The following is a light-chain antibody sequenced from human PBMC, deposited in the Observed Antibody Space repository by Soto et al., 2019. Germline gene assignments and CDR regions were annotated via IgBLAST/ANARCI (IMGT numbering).Light chain of an antibody. CDR1: ASNIGRDP. J-gene: IGLJ1*01. CDR2: ENN. V-gene: IGLV1-44*01. Sequence: QSALTQPPSASGAPGQRVTISYSGSASNIGRDPVNWYQQVPGTAPKLLIYENNHRPSGVPDRFSGSKSGTSASLVISGLQSEDEAEYFCAGWDGSLKGFVFGTGTKV. CDR3: AGWDGSLKGFV.